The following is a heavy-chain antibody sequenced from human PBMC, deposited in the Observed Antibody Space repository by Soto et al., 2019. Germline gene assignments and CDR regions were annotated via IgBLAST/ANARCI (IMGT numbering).Heavy chain of an antibody. Sequence: EVQLVESGGGLVKPGGSLRLSCAASGITFSNAWMSWVRQAPGKGLEWVGGIKSKTDGGTTDYAAPVKGRFTISRDDSKNTLYLQMNSLKTEDTAVYYCTKERDYDYIWRTRGTWYFDLWGRGTLVTVSS. CDR1: GITFSNAW. J-gene: IGHJ2*01. V-gene: IGHV3-15*01. CDR2: IKSKTDGGTT. CDR3: TKERDYDYIWRTRGTWYFDL. D-gene: IGHD3-16*01.